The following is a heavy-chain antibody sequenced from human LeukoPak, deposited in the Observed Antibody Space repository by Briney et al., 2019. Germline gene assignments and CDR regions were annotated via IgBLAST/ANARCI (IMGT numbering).Heavy chain of an antibody. CDR2: IGISSNKI. Sequence: GGSLRLSCAASGFTLRSYTMNWVRQAPGKGLEWVSSIGISSNKIYYADSVKGRFIISRDNAKNSVYLQMSSLRAEDTGVYYCATTLNIATPGHLWGQGALVTVSS. D-gene: IGHD6-13*01. V-gene: IGHV3-21*01. CDR1: GFTLRSYT. J-gene: IGHJ4*02. CDR3: ATTLNIATPGHL.